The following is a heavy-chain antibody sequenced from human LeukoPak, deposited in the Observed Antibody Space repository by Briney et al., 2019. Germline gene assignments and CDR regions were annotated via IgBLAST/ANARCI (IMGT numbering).Heavy chain of an antibody. CDR3: AKGYYEIHDAFDI. D-gene: IGHD3-9*01. CDR1: GFTFSTYA. V-gene: IGHV3-30*04. CDR2: ISYDGRNK. Sequence: PGGSLRFSCAVSGFTFSTYAMHWVRQAPGKGLEWVAFISYDGRNKYYADSVKGRFTISRDNSKNTLFLQMNSLRAEDTAVYYCAKGYYEIHDAFDIWGQGTMVTVSS. J-gene: IGHJ3*02.